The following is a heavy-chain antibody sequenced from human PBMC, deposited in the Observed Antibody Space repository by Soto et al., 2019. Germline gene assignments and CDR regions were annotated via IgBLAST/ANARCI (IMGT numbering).Heavy chain of an antibody. CDR1: GFTFNGYA. D-gene: IGHD6-13*01. CDR2: ISFDGRTK. CDR3: ARGEDSSWYKFDY. Sequence: PGGSLRLSCAASGFTFNGYAMHWVRQAPGKGLEWLALISFDGRTKFYAESVKGRFTISKDKSEGPVYLHLNSLTHEDTAMYYCARGEDSSWYKFDYWGQGTLVTVSS. J-gene: IGHJ4*02. V-gene: IGHV3-30*04.